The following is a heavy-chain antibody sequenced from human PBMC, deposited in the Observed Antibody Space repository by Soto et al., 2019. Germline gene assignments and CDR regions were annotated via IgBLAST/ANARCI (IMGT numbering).Heavy chain of an antibody. Sequence: PGGSLRLSCAASGFTFSSYSMNWVRQAPGKGLEWVSYISSSSSTIYYADSVKGRFTISRDNAKNSLYLQMNSLRDEDTAVYYCARDNYYYDSSGYKAHDYWGQGTLVTVSS. D-gene: IGHD3-22*01. CDR1: GFTFSSYS. CDR3: ARDNYYYDSSGYKAHDY. V-gene: IGHV3-48*02. CDR2: ISSSSSTI. J-gene: IGHJ4*02.